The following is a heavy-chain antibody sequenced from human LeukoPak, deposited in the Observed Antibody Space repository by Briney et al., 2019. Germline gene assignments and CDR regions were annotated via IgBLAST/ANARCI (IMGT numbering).Heavy chain of an antibody. D-gene: IGHD3-10*01. Sequence: SVKVSCKASGGTFSSYAISWVRQAPGQGLEWMGGSIPIFGTANYAQKFQGRVTITADESTSTAYMELSSLRSEDTAVYYCARDSYYYGSGSYYIPWYFDYWGQGTLVTVSS. V-gene: IGHV1-69*01. CDR3: ARDSYYYGSGSYYIPWYFDY. CDR2: SIPIFGTA. J-gene: IGHJ4*02. CDR1: GGTFSSYA.